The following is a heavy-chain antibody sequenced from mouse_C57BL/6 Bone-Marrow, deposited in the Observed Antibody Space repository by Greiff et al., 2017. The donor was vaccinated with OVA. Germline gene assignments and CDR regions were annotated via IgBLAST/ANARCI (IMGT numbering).Heavy chain of an antibody. Sequence: EVQLQQSGPGMVKPSQSLSLTCTVTGYSITSGYDWHWIRHFPGNKLEWMGYISYSGSTNYNPSLKSRISITHDTSKNHFFLKLNSVTTEDTATYYCARWGNYFDYWGQGTTLTVSS. CDR2: ISYSGST. CDR3: ARWGNYFDY. V-gene: IGHV3-1*01. J-gene: IGHJ2*01. CDR1: GYSITSGYD.